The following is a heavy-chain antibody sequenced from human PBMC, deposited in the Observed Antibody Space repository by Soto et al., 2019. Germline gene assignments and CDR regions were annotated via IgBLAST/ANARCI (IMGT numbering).Heavy chain of an antibody. CDR2: ISSSSSTI. Sequence: GGSLRLSCAASGFTFSSYSMNWVRQAPGKGLEWVSYISSSSSTIYYADSVKGRFTISRDNAKNSLYLQMNSLRDEDTAVYYCARDRSRYCSGGSCYELDYWGQGTMVTVSS. J-gene: IGHJ4*02. V-gene: IGHV3-48*02. D-gene: IGHD2-15*01. CDR1: GFTFSSYS. CDR3: ARDRSRYCSGGSCYELDY.